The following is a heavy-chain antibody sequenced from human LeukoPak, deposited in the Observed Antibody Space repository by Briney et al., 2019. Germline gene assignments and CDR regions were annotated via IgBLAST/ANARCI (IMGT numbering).Heavy chain of an antibody. V-gene: IGHV4-59*01. CDR1: GGSISSYY. CDR3: ARGDIVVVPGV. D-gene: IGHD2-2*01. J-gene: IGHJ6*02. Sequence: SETLSLTCTISGGSISSYYWSWIRQPPGKGLEWIGYIYYSGCTNYNPSLKSRVTISVDTSKNQFSLKLSSVTAADTAVYYCARGDIVVVPGVWGQGTTVTVSS. CDR2: IYYSGCT.